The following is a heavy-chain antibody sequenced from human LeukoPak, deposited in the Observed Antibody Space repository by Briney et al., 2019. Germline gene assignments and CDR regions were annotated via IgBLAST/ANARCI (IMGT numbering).Heavy chain of an antibody. Sequence: SETLSLTCTVSGGSISSSSYYWGWIRQPPGQGLEWIGSVYYSGSTYYNPSLKSRVTISVDTSKNQFSLKLSSVTAADTAVYYCARHYCSSTSCNFDYWGQGSMVTVSS. CDR1: GGSISSSSYY. CDR3: ARHYCSSTSCNFDY. J-gene: IGHJ4*02. D-gene: IGHD2-2*01. V-gene: IGHV4-39*01. CDR2: VYYSGST.